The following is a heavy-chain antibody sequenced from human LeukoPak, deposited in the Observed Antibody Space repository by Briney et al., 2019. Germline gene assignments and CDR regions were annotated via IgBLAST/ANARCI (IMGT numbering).Heavy chain of an antibody. CDR3: ARLTEYSYGLYYYYYMDV. CDR2: MNPNSGNT. D-gene: IGHD5-18*01. CDR1: GYTFTSYD. Sequence: ASVKVSCKASGYTFTSYDINWVRQATGQGLEWMGWMNPNSGNTGYAQKFQGRVTMTRNTSISTAYMELSSLRSEDTAVYYRARLTEYSYGLYYYYYMDVWGKGTTVTVSS. J-gene: IGHJ6*03. V-gene: IGHV1-8*01.